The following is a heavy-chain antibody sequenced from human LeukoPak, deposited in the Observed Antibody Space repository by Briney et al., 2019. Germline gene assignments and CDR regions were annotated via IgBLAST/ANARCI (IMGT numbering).Heavy chain of an antibody. CDR3: ARDLRYGEYQLPFLTYNWFDP. D-gene: IGHD2-2*01. CDR1: GFTFSSYS. V-gene: IGHV3-21*01. CDR2: ISSSSSYI. J-gene: IGHJ5*02. Sequence: PGGSLRLSCAASGFTFSSYSMNWVRQAPGEGLEWVSSISSSSSYIYYADSVKGRFTISRDNAKNSLYLQMNSLRAEDTAVYYCARDLRYGEYQLPFLTYNWFDPWGQGTLVTVSS.